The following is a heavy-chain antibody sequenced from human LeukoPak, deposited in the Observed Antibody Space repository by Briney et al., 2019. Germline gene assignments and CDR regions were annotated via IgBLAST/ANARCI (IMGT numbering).Heavy chain of an antibody. J-gene: IGHJ6*03. Sequence: SETLSLTCTVSGGSISSSSYYWGWIRQPPGKGLEWIGSIYFSGSTYYNPSLKSRVTISVDTSKKQFSLKLSSVTAADTAVYYCARVGSGYEDYYYYYMDVWGKGTTVTISS. CDR2: IYFSGST. CDR1: GGSISSSSYY. V-gene: IGHV4-39*07. CDR3: ARVGSGYEDYYYYYMDV. D-gene: IGHD5-12*01.